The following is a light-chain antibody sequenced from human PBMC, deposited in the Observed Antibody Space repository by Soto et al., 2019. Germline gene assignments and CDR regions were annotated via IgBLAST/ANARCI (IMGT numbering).Light chain of an antibody. CDR3: QQRLNWQVT. J-gene: IGKJ5*01. CDR2: DAS. CDR1: QSINNY. Sequence: EIVLTQSPVTLSLSPGERATLSCRASQSINNYLAWYQQKPGQAPRLLIYDASNRATGIPARFSGSGSGTDFTLTISSLEPEDFAVYYCQQRLNWQVTFGQGTRLEIK. V-gene: IGKV3-11*01.